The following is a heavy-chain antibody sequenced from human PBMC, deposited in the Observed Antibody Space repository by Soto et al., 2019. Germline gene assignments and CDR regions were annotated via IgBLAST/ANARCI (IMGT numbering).Heavy chain of an antibody. CDR1: GGSISSYY. J-gene: IGHJ4*02. CDR2: IYYSGST. Sequence: SETLSLTCTVSGGSISSYYWSWIRQPPGKGLEWIGYIYYSGSTNYNPSLKSRVTISVDTSKNQFSLKLSSVTAADTAVYYCARGPHDYGDPFDYWGQGTLVTVSS. D-gene: IGHD4-17*01. CDR3: ARGPHDYGDPFDY. V-gene: IGHV4-59*01.